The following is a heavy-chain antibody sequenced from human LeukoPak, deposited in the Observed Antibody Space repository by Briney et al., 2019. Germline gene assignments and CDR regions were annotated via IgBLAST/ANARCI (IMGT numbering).Heavy chain of an antibody. CDR1: GGSISSSSYY. D-gene: IGHD6-13*01. Sequence: PSETLSLTCTVSGGSISSSSYYWGWIRQPPGKGLEWIGSIYYSGSTYYNPSLKSRVTISVDTSKNQFSLKLSSVTAADTAVYYCAREGIAAAGTLFDYWGQGTLVTVSS. V-gene: IGHV4-39*02. CDR2: IYYSGST. CDR3: AREGIAAAGTLFDY. J-gene: IGHJ4*02.